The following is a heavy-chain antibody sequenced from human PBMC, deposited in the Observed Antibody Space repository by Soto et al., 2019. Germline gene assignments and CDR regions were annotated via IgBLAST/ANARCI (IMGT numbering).Heavy chain of an antibody. CDR1: GGSIINNYW. CDR2: IYHSGAT. CDR3: ARLVVVAPVANA. V-gene: IGHV4-38-2*01. Sequence: PSETLSLTCDVSGGSIINNYWWAWIRQSPGKGLVWIGSIYHSGATYYNPSLESRVTISVDTSESRFGLKLSSVTAADTAVYFCARLVVVAPVANAWGQGAQVTAPQ. J-gene: IGHJ5*02. D-gene: IGHD2-21*01.